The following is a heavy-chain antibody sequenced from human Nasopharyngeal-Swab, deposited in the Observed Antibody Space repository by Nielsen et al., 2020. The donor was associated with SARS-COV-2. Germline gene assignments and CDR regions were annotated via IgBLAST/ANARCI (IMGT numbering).Heavy chain of an antibody. CDR3: AGATIFGVVIIGPTTGMDV. Sequence: SVKVSCKASGYTFTSYAISWVRQAPGQGLEWMGGIIPIFGTANYAQKFQGRVTITADESTSTAYMELSSLRSEDTAVYYCAGATIFGVVIIGPTTGMDVWGKGTTVTVSS. CDR2: IIPIFGTA. V-gene: IGHV1-69*13. J-gene: IGHJ6*04. CDR1: GYTFTSYA. D-gene: IGHD3-3*01.